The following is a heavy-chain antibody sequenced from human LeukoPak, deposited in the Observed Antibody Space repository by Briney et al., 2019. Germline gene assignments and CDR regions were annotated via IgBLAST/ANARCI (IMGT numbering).Heavy chain of an antibody. D-gene: IGHD2-2*01. CDR2: IYYSGST. Sequence: SETLSLTCTVSGGSIRSYYWSWIRQPPGKGLEWIGYIYYSGSTNYNPSLKSRVTISVDTSKNQFSLKLSSVTAADTAVYYCARAVLGYCSSTSCYPYEDYWGQGTLVTVSS. J-gene: IGHJ4*02. CDR1: GGSIRSYY. V-gene: IGHV4-59*01. CDR3: ARAVLGYCSSTSCYPYEDY.